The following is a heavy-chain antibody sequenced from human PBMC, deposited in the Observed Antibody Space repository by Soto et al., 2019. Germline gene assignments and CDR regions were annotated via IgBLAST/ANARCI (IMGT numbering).Heavy chain of an antibody. CDR1: GFNFRTFT. CDR2: ISGSSNYI. J-gene: IGHJ6*02. Sequence: GGSLRLSCAVSGFNFRTFTMNWVRQAPGKGLEWVSSISGSSNYIYYADSMKGRFTISRDNAKNSLYLQMNSLRAEDTALYYCAKDNRIAARQNYYYGMDVWGQGTTVTVSS. D-gene: IGHD6-6*01. CDR3: AKDNRIAARQNYYYGMDV. V-gene: IGHV3-21*04.